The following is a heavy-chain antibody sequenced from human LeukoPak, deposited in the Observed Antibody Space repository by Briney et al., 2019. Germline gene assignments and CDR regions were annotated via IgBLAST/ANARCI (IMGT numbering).Heavy chain of an antibody. J-gene: IGHJ3*02. CDR2: ISGSGGSA. CDR3: AKVDYYDGSGYYYDAFDI. V-gene: IGHV3-23*01. CDR1: GFTFSSYA. Sequence: PGGSLRLSCAASGFTFSSYAMSWVHQAPGKGLEWVSGISGSGGSAYYADSVKGRFTISRDNSKNTLYLQVNSLRAEDTAVYYCAKVDYYDGSGYYYDAFDIWGQGAMVTVSS. D-gene: IGHD3-22*01.